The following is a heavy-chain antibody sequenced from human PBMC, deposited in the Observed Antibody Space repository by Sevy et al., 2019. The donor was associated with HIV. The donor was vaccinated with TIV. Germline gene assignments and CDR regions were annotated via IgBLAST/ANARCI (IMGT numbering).Heavy chain of an antibody. Sequence: GSLRLSCTASGFTFGDYAMSWFRQAPGKGLEWVGFIRSKAYGGTTEYAASVKGRFTISRDDSKSIAYLQMNSLKTEDTAVYYCTRRSIGRYFDAFDIWGQGTMVTVSS. CDR1: GFTFGDYA. J-gene: IGHJ3*02. V-gene: IGHV3-49*03. D-gene: IGHD1-26*01. CDR2: IRSKAYGGTT. CDR3: TRRSIGRYFDAFDI.